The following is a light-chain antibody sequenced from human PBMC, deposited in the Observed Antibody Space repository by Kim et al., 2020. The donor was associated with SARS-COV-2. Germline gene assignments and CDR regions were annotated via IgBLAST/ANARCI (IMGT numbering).Light chain of an antibody. CDR3: QQYDTYSA. V-gene: IGKV1-5*01. CDR1: QSINSW. Sequence: DIQMTQSPSTLSASVGDRVTITCRASQSINSWLAWYQQKPGKAPKLLISDASNLESGVPSRFSGSGSGTEFTLTISSLQPDDFATYYGQQYDTYSAFGQGTKVDIK. CDR2: DAS. J-gene: IGKJ1*01.